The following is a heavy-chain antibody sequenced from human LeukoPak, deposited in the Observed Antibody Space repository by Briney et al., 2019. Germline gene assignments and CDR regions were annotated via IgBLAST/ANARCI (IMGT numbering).Heavy chain of an antibody. V-gene: IGHV4-59*08. Sequence: PSETLSLTCAVYGGSFSGYYWSWIRQPPGKGLEWIGYIYYSGSTNYNPSLKSRVTISVDTSKNQFSLKLSSVTAADTAVYYCARHGRDGYNFSYWGQGTLVTVSS. J-gene: IGHJ4*02. D-gene: IGHD5-12*01. CDR3: ARHGRDGYNFSY. CDR2: IYYSGST. CDR1: GGSFSGYY.